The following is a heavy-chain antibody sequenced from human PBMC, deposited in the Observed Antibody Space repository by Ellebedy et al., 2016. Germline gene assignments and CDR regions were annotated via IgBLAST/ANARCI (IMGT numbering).Heavy chain of an antibody. CDR2: SNKR. V-gene: IGHV1-18*01. CDR1: SYSFINYD. CDR3: ARDTRDGVGTSGAFYDP. D-gene: IGHD4-23*01. J-gene: IGHJ5*02. Sequence: ASVKVSXKASSYSFINYDINWVRQAPGQGLEWMGGSNKRNHAQKFQGRVTMTTDTSTSTAYMELRSLRFDDTAVYYCARDTRDGVGTSGAFYDPWGQGTLVTVS.